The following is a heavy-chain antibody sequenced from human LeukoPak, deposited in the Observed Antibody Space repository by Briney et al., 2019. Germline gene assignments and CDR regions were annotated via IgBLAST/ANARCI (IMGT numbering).Heavy chain of an antibody. CDR1: EFTFSSYE. CDR2: ISSFGSTI. J-gene: IGHJ6*04. V-gene: IGHV3-48*03. Sequence: GGSLRLSCAASEFTFSSYEMNWVRQAPGKGLEWVSYISSFGSTIYYADSVQGRFTISRDNAKNSLYLQMNSLRAEDTAVYYCAELGITMIGGVWGKGTTVTISS. D-gene: IGHD3-10*02. CDR3: AELGITMIGGV.